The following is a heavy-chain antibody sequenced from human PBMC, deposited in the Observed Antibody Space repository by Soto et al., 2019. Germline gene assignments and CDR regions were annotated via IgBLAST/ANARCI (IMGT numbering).Heavy chain of an antibody. CDR3: AKAMSYDYIWGSYRPFDY. D-gene: IGHD3-16*02. CDR2: ISGSGGST. J-gene: IGHJ4*02. V-gene: IGHV3-23*01. CDR1: GFTFSSYA. Sequence: GGSLRLSCAASGFTFSSYAMSWVRQAPGKGLEWVSAISGSGGSTYYADSVKGRFTISRDNSKNTLYLQMNSLRAEDTAVYYCAKAMSYDYIWGSYRPFDYWGQGTLVTVSS.